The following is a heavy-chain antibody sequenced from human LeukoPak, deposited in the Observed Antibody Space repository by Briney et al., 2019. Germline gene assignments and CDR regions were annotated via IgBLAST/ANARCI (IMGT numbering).Heavy chain of an antibody. V-gene: IGHV1-18*04. D-gene: IGHD6-13*01. CDR2: ISAYNGNT. CDR1: GYTFTSYG. CDR3: ARATLIAAAANPPNY. Sequence: ASVKVSCKASGYTFTSYGISWVRQAPGQGLEWMGWISAYNGNTNYAQKLQGRVTMTTDTSTSTAYMELRSLRSDDTAVYYCARATLIAAAANPPNYWGQGTLVTVSS. J-gene: IGHJ4*02.